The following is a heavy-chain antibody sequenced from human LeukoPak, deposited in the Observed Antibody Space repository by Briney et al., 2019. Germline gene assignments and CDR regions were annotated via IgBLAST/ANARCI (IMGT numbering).Heavy chain of an antibody. J-gene: IGHJ4*02. Sequence: SETVSLTCTVSGGSISSSSYYWGWIRQPPGKGLEWIGSIYYSGSTYYNPSLKSRVTISVDTSKNQFSLKLSSVTAADTAVYYCARQGASIVGAVKGFDYWGQGTLVTVPS. CDR3: ARQGASIVGAVKGFDY. V-gene: IGHV4-39*01. CDR1: GGSISSSSYY. CDR2: IYYSGST. D-gene: IGHD1-26*01.